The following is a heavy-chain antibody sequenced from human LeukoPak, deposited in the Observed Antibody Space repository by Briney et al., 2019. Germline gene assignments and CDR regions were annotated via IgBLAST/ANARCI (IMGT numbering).Heavy chain of an antibody. J-gene: IGHJ5*02. CDR3: AREGTIVVVPAAIPVVWFDP. CDR1: GFTFSSYS. V-gene: IGHV3-21*01. D-gene: IGHD2-2*01. CDR2: ISSSSSYI. Sequence: GGSLRLSCAASGFTFSSYSMNWVRQAPGKGLEWVSSISSSSSYIYYADSVKGRFTISRDNAKNSLYLQMNSLRAEDTAVYYCAREGTIVVVPAAIPVVWFDPWGQGTLVTVSS.